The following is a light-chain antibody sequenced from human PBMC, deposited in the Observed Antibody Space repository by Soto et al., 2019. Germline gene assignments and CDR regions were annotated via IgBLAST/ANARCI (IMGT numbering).Light chain of an antibody. CDR1: QTISSW. CDR3: QQYETFSPWT. CDR2: KAS. J-gene: IGKJ1*01. Sequence: DIQITQSPSTLSGSVGDRVTITCRASQTISSWLAWYQQKPGKAPKLLIYKASTLKSGVPSSFSGSGSGTEFTLTISSLQPDDFATYYCQQYETFSPWTFGQGTKVDIK. V-gene: IGKV1-5*03.